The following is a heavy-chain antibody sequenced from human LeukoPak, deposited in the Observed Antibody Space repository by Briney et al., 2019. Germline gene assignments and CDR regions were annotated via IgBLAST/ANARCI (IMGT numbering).Heavy chain of an antibody. CDR2: ISAYNGNT. V-gene: IGHV1-18*01. CDR3: ARVVRLDPTYYYYGMDV. CDR1: GYTFTSYG. J-gene: IGHJ6*02. Sequence: ASVKVSCKASGYTFTSYGISWVRQAPGQGLEWMGWISAYNGNTNYAQKLQGRVTMTTDTSTSTAYMELRSLRSDDTAVYYCARVVRLDPTYYYYGMDVWGQGTTVTVSS. D-gene: IGHD3-10*01.